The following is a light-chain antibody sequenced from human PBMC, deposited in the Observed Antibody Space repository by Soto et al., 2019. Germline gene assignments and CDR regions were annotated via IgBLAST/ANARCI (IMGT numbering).Light chain of an antibody. CDR3: QQYHAWPPGT. CDR2: GAS. J-gene: IGKJ4*01. CDR1: QSVETF. Sequence: DIVMTQSPAILSVSPGERATLSCRASQSVETFLAWFQHKAGQAPRLLIVGASTRAAGVPAMFSGGGSGTEFTLTIDSLRSEDFAVYFCQQYHAWPPGTFGGGNKVEIK. V-gene: IGKV3-15*01.